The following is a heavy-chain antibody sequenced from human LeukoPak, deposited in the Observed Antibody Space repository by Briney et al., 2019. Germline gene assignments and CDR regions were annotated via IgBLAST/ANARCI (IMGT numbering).Heavy chain of an antibody. J-gene: IGHJ4*02. CDR1: GDSINNYY. CDR3: ARRDITSAWDFDF. Sequence: SETLSLTCAVSGDSINNYYWSWIRQAAGKGLEWIGQIHTSGRRDYKPSLKSRLTMSIDTYRNQLSLVLSYVTAAYTATYFCARRDITSAWDFDFWGQGALVTVFS. D-gene: IGHD6-19*01. CDR2: IHTSGRR. V-gene: IGHV4-4*07.